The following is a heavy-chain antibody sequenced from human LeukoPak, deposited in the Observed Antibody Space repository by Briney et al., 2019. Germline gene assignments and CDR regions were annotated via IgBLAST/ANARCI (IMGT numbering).Heavy chain of an antibody. CDR2: ISSSSSTI. CDR3: ASIWSGSLDY. Sequence: GGSLRLSCAASGFTFSGYSMNWVRQAPGKGLEWVSYISSSSSTIYYADSVKGRFTISRDNAKNSLHLQMNSLRAEDTAVYYCASIWSGSLDYWGQGTLVTVSS. CDR1: GFTFSGYS. D-gene: IGHD3-3*01. J-gene: IGHJ4*02. V-gene: IGHV3-48*04.